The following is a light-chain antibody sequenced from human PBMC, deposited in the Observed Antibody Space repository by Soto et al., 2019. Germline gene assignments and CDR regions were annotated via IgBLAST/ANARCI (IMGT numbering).Light chain of an antibody. J-gene: IGKJ2*01. Sequence: DIQMTQSPSSLSASLGDRVTITCRASQSISSYLNWYQQKPGKAPKLLIYAASSLQSGVPSRFSGSGSGTDFTLTISSLQHEDFATYYCQQSYSTPYTFGQGTKVDIK. CDR2: AAS. CDR1: QSISSY. V-gene: IGKV1-39*01. CDR3: QQSYSTPYT.